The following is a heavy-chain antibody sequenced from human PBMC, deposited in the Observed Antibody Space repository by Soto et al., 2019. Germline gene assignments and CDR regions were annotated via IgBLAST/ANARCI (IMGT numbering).Heavy chain of an antibody. V-gene: IGHV6-1*01. CDR2: TYYKSKWNN. Sequence: SQTLSLTCAISGDSVSSNSAAWIWIRQSPSRGLEWLGRTYYKSKWNNDYALSVKSRITISPDTSQNLFSLDLDSVTPEDTAVYYCAGITWFRGLDVWGQGTPVTV. CDR1: GDSVSSNSAA. CDR3: AGITWFRGLDV. D-gene: IGHD3-10*01. J-gene: IGHJ6*02.